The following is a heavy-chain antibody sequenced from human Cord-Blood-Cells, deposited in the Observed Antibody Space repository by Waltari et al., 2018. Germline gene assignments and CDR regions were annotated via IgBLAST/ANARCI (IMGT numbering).Heavy chain of an antibody. CDR1: GFTFSSYW. Sequence: EVQLVESGGGLVQPGGSLRLSCAASGFTFSSYWMSWVRQAPGRGLGWVANRKQDGSGKYYVDTEKGRVTISRYNAKNSLYLQMNSLGAEDTAVYYCARGADAFDIWGQGTMVTVSS. CDR3: ARGADAFDI. V-gene: IGHV3-7*01. CDR2: RKQDGSGK. J-gene: IGHJ3*02.